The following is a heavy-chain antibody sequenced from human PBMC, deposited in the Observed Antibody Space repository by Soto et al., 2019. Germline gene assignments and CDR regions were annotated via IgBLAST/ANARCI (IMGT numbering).Heavy chain of an antibody. Sequence: ASLKVSCKGSGYTLTGYYMHWGLQAPGQGLEWMGIINPSGGSTSYAQKFQGRVTMTRDTSTSTVYMELSSLRSEDTSVYCCARDLVTTDLDYWGQGTLVTVSS. CDR1: GYTLTGYY. V-gene: IGHV1-46*01. CDR2: INPSGGST. CDR3: ARDLVTTDLDY. J-gene: IGHJ4*02. D-gene: IGHD4-17*01.